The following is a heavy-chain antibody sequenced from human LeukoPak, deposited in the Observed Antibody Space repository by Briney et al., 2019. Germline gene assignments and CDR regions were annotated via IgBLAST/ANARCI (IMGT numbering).Heavy chain of an antibody. D-gene: IGHD3-10*01. CDR3: ARFGVGRRITMVRAHWFDP. Sequence: KVGESLKISCKGSGYSFTSYWIGWVRQMPGKGLEWMGIIYPDDSDTRYSPSFQGQVTISADKSISTAYLQWSSLKASDTAMYYCARFGVGRRITMVRAHWFDPWGQGTLVTVSS. J-gene: IGHJ5*02. CDR2: IYPDDSDT. V-gene: IGHV5-51*01. CDR1: GYSFTSYW.